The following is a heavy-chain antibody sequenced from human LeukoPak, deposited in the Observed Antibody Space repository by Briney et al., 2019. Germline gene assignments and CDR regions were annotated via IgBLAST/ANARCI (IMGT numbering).Heavy chain of an antibody. D-gene: IGHD6-13*01. CDR3: ARESSSWFNYDY. J-gene: IGHJ4*02. V-gene: IGHV3-74*01. Sequence: GRSLRLSCAASGFTFSSYWMHWVRQAPGKGLVWVSRIKSDGSSTSYADSVKGRFTISRDNAKNTLYLQMNSLRAEDTAVYYCARESSSWFNYDYWGQGTLVTVSS. CDR2: IKSDGSST. CDR1: GFTFSSYW.